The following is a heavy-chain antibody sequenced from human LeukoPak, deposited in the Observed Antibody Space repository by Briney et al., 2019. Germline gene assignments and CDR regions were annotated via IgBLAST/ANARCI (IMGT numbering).Heavy chain of an antibody. CDR2: ISSSSSYI. CDR3: AREIEEWFGQYYFDY. J-gene: IGHJ4*02. D-gene: IGHD3-10*01. Sequence: PGGSLRLSCAASGFTFSSYSMNWVRQAPGKGLEWVSSISSSSSYIYYAGSVKGRFTISRDNAKNSLYLQMNSLRAEDTAVYYCAREIEEWFGQYYFDYWGQGTLVTVSS. CDR1: GFTFSSYS. V-gene: IGHV3-21*01.